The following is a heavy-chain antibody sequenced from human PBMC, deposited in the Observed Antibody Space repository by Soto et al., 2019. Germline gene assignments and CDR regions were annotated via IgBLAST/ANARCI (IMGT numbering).Heavy chain of an antibody. V-gene: IGHV3-72*01. Sequence: GGSLRLSCAASGFTFSDHYMDWVRQAPGKGLEWVGRTRNKANSYTTEYAASVKGRFTISRDDSKNSLYLQMNSLKTEDTAVYYCARGLMVRGVTTWDYYFDYWGQGTLVTVSS. CDR1: GFTFSDHY. CDR2: TRNKANSYTT. CDR3: ARGLMVRGVTTWDYYFDY. J-gene: IGHJ4*02. D-gene: IGHD3-10*01.